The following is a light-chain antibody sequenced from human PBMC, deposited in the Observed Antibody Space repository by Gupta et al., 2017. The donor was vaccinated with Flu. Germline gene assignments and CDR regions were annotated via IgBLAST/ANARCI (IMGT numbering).Light chain of an antibody. CDR3: QQRDSWPHD. CDR1: QTVSNY. CDR2: DAS. Sequence: EVVLTQSPATLSLTPGERATLSCRASQTVSNYLAWYQLKPGQAPRLLIYDASHRAAGIPARFSGSGSGTDFTLSISSLEPEDFAIYYCQQRDSWPHDFGQGTRLEI. J-gene: IGKJ2*01. V-gene: IGKV3-11*01.